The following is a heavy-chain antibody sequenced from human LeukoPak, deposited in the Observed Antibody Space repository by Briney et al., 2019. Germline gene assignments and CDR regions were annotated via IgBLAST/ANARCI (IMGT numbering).Heavy chain of an antibody. Sequence: SETLSLTCAVYGGSFSGYYWSWIRQPPRKGLEWIGEINHSGSTNYNPSLKSRVTISVDTSKNQFSLKLSSVTTADTAVYYCARDPYVWGSXRPFDYWGQGTLVTVSS. CDR3: ARDPYVWGSXRPFDY. CDR1: GGSFSGYY. D-gene: IGHD3-16*02. CDR2: INHSGST. J-gene: IGHJ4*02. V-gene: IGHV4-34*01.